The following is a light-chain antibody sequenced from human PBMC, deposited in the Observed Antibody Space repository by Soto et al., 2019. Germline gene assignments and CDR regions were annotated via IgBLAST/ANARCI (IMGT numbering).Light chain of an antibody. J-gene: IGKJ2*01. Sequence: DVQMTQSPSSLSASVGDRVTITCRASRDISSSLAWYQQKPGKVPKLLIYAASTLHAGVQSRFSGSGSGTFFTLHINSLQPEDVATYYCQKYNSAPNTFGRGTRLEIK. V-gene: IGKV1-27*01. CDR3: QKYNSAPNT. CDR2: AAS. CDR1: RDISSS.